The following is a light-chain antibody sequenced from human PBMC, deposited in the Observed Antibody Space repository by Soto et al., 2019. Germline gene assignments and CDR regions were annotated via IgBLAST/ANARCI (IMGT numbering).Light chain of an antibody. V-gene: IGKV3-11*01. Sequence: EIVLTQSPATLSLSPGERATLSCRASQSVSSYLAWFQQRPGPAPRLLIYDASNRATGIPARFSGSGSGTDFTLAISSLEPEDFALYYCQQRSAWPLTFGGGTKVEIK. CDR3: QQRSAWPLT. CDR2: DAS. CDR1: QSVSSY. J-gene: IGKJ4*01.